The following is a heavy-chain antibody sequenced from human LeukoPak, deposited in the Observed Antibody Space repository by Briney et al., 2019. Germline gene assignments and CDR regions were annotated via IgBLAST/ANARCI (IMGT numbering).Heavy chain of an antibody. Sequence: SETLSLTCTVSGGCISSSTYYWGWMRPPPGKGLEGIGSLYYSGSTYYNPSLKSRVTISVDTSKNQFSLKLSSVTAADTAVYYCARSLTYYDILPGYYTTGDIDYWGQGTLVTVSS. V-gene: IGHV4-39*01. CDR1: GGCISSSTYY. CDR2: LYYSGST. D-gene: IGHD3-9*01. J-gene: IGHJ4*02. CDR3: ARSLTYYDILPGYYTTGDIDY.